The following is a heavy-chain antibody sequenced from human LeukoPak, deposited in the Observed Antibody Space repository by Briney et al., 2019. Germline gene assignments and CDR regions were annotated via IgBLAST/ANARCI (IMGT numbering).Heavy chain of an antibody. CDR2: ISAYNGNT. Sequence: ASVKVSCKASGYTFTGYYMHWVRQAPGQGLEWMGWISAYNGNTNYAQKLQGRVTMTTDTSTSTAYMELRRLRSDDTAVYYCAYDSSGYRVAAFDYWGQGTLVTVAS. J-gene: IGHJ4*02. CDR3: AYDSSGYRVAAFDY. CDR1: GYTFTGYY. D-gene: IGHD3-22*01. V-gene: IGHV1-18*04.